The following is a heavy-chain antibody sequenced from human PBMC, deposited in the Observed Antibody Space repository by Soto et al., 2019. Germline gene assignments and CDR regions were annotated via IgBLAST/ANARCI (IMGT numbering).Heavy chain of an antibody. V-gene: IGHV1-69*13. CDR3: ARAQYDILTGYRRECYGMDV. CDR1: GGTFSSYA. CDR2: IIPIFGTA. Sequence: GASVKVSCKASGGTFSSYAISWVRQAPGQGLEWMGGIIPIFGTANYAQKFQGRVTITADESTSTAYMELSSLRSEDTAVYYCARAQYDILTGYRRECYGMDVWGQGTTVTVSS. J-gene: IGHJ6*02. D-gene: IGHD3-9*01.